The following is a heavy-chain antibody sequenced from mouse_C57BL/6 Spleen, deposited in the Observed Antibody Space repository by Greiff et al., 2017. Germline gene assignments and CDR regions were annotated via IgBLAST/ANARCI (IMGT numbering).Heavy chain of an antibody. D-gene: IGHD3-3*01. Sequence: EVQGVESGPGMVKPSQSLSLTCTVTGYSITSGYDWHWIRHFPGNKLEWMGYISYSGSTNYNPSLKSRISITHDTSKNHFFLKLNSVTTEDTATYYCARDRGDAPFAYWGQGTLVTVSA. CDR3: ARDRGDAPFAY. J-gene: IGHJ3*01. V-gene: IGHV3-1*01. CDR2: ISYSGST. CDR1: GYSITSGYD.